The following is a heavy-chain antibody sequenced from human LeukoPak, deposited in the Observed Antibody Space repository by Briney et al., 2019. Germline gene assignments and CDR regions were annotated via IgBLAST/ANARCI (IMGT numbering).Heavy chain of an antibody. J-gene: IGHJ4*02. CDR2: INPNSGGT. D-gene: IGHD1-26*01. CDR3: ARALRSWSYYEVDY. V-gene: IGHV1-2*02. CDR1: GYTFTGYY. Sequence: GASVKVSCKASGYTFTGYYIHWVRQAPGQGLEWMGWINPNSGGTNYAQNFQGRVTMTRDTSISTAYMELSRLRSDDTAVYYCARALRSWSYYEVDYWGQGTLVTVSS.